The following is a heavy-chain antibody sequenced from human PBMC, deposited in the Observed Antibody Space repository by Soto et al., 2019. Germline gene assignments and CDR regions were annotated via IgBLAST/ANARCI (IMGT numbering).Heavy chain of an antibody. J-gene: IGHJ4*02. V-gene: IGHV3-30*03. D-gene: IGHD1-26*01. CDR2: ISYDGSNK. Sequence: QVQLVESGGGVVQPGRSLRLSCAASGFTFSSYGMHWVRQAPGMGLEWVAVISYDGSNKYYADSVKGRFTISRDNSKNTLYLQMNSLRAEDTAVYYCAPLRGAEGNFDYWGQGTLVTVSS. CDR1: GFTFSSYG. CDR3: APLRGAEGNFDY.